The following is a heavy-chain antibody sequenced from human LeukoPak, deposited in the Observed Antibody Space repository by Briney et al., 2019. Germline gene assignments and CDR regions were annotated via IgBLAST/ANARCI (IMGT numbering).Heavy chain of an antibody. D-gene: IGHD1-26*01. CDR2: IYSDGNT. Sequence: GSLRLSCAASGFTVSNNRLSWVRQAPGMGLEWVSTIYSDGNTYYPDSVEGRFTISRDGSKNTLYLQLNSLRTEDTAIYYCVREREGSNSEHWGQGTLVTVSS. J-gene: IGHJ1*01. CDR3: VREREGSNSEH. CDR1: GFTVSNNR. V-gene: IGHV3-53*01.